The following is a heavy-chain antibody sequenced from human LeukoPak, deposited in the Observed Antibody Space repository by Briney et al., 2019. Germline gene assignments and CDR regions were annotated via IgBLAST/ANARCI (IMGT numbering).Heavy chain of an antibody. CDR3: LANPVTDYYYYYYMDV. V-gene: IGHV3-49*04. CDR2: IRSKAYGGTT. D-gene: IGHD4-17*01. J-gene: IGHJ6*03. Sequence: GGSLRLSCTASGFTFGDYAMSWVRQAPGKGLEWVGFIRSKAYGGTTEYAASVKGRFTISRDDPKSIAYLQMNSLKTEDTAVYYCLANPVTDYYYYYYMDVWGKGTTVTVSS. CDR1: GFTFGDYA.